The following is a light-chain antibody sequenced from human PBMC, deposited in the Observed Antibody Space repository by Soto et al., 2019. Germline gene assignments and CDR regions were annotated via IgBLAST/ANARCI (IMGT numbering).Light chain of an antibody. CDR3: SSFAAMNTYV. V-gene: IGLV2-8*01. CDR2: EVN. CDR1: SSDVGTYNY. Sequence: QSALTQPPSASGSPGQSVTISCTGTSSDVGTYNYVSWYQQHPGKAPKLIIYEVNKRPSGVPGRFSGSKSGNTASLTVSGLQAEDEADYYCSSFAAMNTYVFGTGTKVTVL. J-gene: IGLJ1*01.